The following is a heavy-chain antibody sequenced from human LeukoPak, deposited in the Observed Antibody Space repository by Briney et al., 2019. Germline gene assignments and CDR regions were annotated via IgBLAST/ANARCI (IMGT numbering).Heavy chain of an antibody. V-gene: IGHV3-30*03. CDR3: ARAVVAAAGLYYFDY. Sequence: GGSLRLSCAASGFTFSSYGMHWVRQAPGKGLEWVAVISYDGSNKYYADSVKGRFTISRDNSKNTLYLQMNSLRAEDTAVYYCARAVVAAAGLYYFDYWGQGTLVTVSS. CDR2: ISYDGSNK. J-gene: IGHJ4*02. D-gene: IGHD6-13*01. CDR1: GFTFSSYG.